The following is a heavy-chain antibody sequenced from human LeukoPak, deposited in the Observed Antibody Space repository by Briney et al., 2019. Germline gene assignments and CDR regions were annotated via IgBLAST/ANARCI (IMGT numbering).Heavy chain of an antibody. CDR2: IIPILGIA. CDR3: AGGRAGVTTLSSGLLDY. J-gene: IGHJ4*02. Sequence: SVNVSCKASGGTFSSYAISWVRQAPGQGLEWMGRIIPILGIANYAQKFQGRVTITADKSTSTAYMELSSVTAADTAVYYCAGGRAGVTTLSSGLLDYWGQGTLVTVSS. D-gene: IGHD4-17*01. V-gene: IGHV1-69*04. CDR1: GGTFSSYA.